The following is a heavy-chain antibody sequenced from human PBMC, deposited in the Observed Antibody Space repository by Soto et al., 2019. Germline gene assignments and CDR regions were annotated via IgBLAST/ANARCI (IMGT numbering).Heavy chain of an antibody. D-gene: IGHD3-22*01. Sequence: SETLSLTCTVSGGSVSIGSYYWSWIRQPPGKGLEWIGYIYYSGSTNYNPSLKSRVTISVDTSKNQFSLKLSSVTAADTAVYYCAVVVTTGLGGFDYWGQGTLVTVSS. CDR1: GGSVSIGSYY. J-gene: IGHJ4*02. CDR2: IYYSGST. CDR3: AVVVTTGLGGFDY. V-gene: IGHV4-61*01.